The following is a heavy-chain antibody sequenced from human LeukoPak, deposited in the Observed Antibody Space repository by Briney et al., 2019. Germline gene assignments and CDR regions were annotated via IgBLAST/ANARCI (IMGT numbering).Heavy chain of an antibody. CDR2: IYHSGST. Sequence: SETLSLTCTVSGGSISSYYWSWIRQPPGKGLEWIGYIYHSGSTNYNPSLKSRVTISVDTSKNQFSLKLGSVTAADTAVYYCARSGGYSSPQNYWGQGTLVTVSS. CDR3: ARSGGYSSPQNY. D-gene: IGHD6-19*01. CDR1: GGSISSYY. J-gene: IGHJ4*02. V-gene: IGHV4-59*01.